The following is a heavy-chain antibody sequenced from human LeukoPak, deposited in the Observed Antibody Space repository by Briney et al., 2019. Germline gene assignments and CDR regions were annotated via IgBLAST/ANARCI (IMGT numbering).Heavy chain of an antibody. CDR2: IKQDGSEK. J-gene: IGHJ6*04. Sequence: QPGGSLRLSCAASGFTFTIYWMSWVRQAPGKGLEWVANIKQDGSEKFYVDSVRGRFSISRDNAKNSLYLQMNSLRAEDTAVYYCAELGITMIGGVWGKGTTVTISS. CDR3: AELGITMIGGV. V-gene: IGHV3-7*01. D-gene: IGHD3-10*02. CDR1: GFTFTIYW.